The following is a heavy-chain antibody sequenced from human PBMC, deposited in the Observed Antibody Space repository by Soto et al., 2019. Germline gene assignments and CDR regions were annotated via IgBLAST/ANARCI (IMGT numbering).Heavy chain of an antibody. J-gene: IGHJ4*02. CDR1: GFTFSDYY. CDR2: ISSSGSTI. CDR3: ARDRDFSGYFDY. V-gene: IGHV3-11*01. Sequence: PGGSLRLSCAASGFTFSDYYMSWIREAPGKGLEWVSYISSSGSTIYYADSVKGRFTISRDNAKNSLYLQMNSLRAEDTAMYYCARDRDFSGYFDYWGQGTLVTVSS. D-gene: IGHD3-3*01.